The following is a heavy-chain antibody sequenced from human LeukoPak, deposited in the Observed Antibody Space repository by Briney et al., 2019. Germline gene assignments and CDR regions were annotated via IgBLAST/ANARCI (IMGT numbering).Heavy chain of an antibody. J-gene: IGHJ5*02. V-gene: IGHV1-18*01. CDR1: GGTFSSYA. CDR3: ARKAAAGTNDWFDP. D-gene: IGHD6-13*01. Sequence: ASVKVSCKASGGTFSSYAISWVRQAPGQGLEWTGWISAYNGNTNYAQKLQGRVTMTTDTSTSTAYMELRSLRSDDTAVYYCARKAAAGTNDWFDPWGQGTLVTVSS. CDR2: ISAYNGNT.